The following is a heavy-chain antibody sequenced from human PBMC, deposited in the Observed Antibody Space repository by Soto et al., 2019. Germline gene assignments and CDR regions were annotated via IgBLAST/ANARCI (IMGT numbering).Heavy chain of an antibody. CDR3: ARAWSYRLTSLDY. Sequence: EVQLVESGGGLVKPGGSLRLSCAASGFTFSSYSMNWVRQAPGKGLEWVSSISSSSSYIYYADSVKGRFTISRDNAKNSLYLQMNSLRAEDTAVYYCARAWSYRLTSLDYWGQGTLVTVSS. CDR2: ISSSSSYI. V-gene: IGHV3-21*01. J-gene: IGHJ4*02. D-gene: IGHD3-16*02. CDR1: GFTFSSYS.